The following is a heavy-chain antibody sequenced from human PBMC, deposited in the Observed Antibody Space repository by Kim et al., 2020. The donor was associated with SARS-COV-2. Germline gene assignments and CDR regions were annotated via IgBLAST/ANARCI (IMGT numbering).Heavy chain of an antibody. CDR3: AKETMIVVVRTTGFDY. Sequence: GGSLRLSCAASGFTFSSYAMSWVRQAPGKGLEWVSAISGSGGSTYYADSVKGRFTISRDNSKNTLYLQMNSLRAEDTAVYYCAKETMIVVVRTTGFDYWGQGTLVTVSS. CDR1: GFTFSSYA. V-gene: IGHV3-23*01. J-gene: IGHJ4*02. CDR2: ISGSGGST. D-gene: IGHD3-22*01.